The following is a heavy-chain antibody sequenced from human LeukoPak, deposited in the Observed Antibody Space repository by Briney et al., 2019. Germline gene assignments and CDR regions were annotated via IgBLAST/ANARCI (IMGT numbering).Heavy chain of an antibody. CDR2: INSDGGAP. V-gene: IGHV3-74*03. D-gene: IGHD4-17*01. CDR1: GFTFSSHW. J-gene: IGHJ6*02. Sequence: GGSLRLSCAASGFTFSSHWMHWVRQAPGKGLVWVSRINSDGGAPMYADSVKGRFTISRDNAKNTLYLQMNSLRVDDTAVYYCARDRRRDGDPSSYGMAVWAKGPRSPSP. CDR3: ARDRRRDGDPSSYGMAV.